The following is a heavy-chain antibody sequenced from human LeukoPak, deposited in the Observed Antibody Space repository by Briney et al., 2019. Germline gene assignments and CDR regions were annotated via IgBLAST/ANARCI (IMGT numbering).Heavy chain of an antibody. Sequence: GGSLRLSCEAAGFIFRNYWMGWVRQAPGKGLEWVANINEDGSEKYYVDSVKGRFTISRDNSKTLYLQMNSLRAEDTAVYYCAKDKSDYFDYWGQGTLVSVST. CDR2: INEDGSEK. J-gene: IGHJ4*02. V-gene: IGHV3-7*03. CDR1: GFIFRNYW. CDR3: AKDKSDYFDY.